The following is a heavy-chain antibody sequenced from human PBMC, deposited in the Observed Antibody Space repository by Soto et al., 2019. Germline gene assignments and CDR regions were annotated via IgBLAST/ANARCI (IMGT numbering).Heavy chain of an antibody. J-gene: IGHJ4*02. CDR2: VTHSGTA. CDR3: ARIHWAQSSLDY. D-gene: IGHD6-19*01. Sequence: PSETLSLTCSVFGCSIDSGAFSLSWIRQPPGKGLEWIGYVTHSGTAYSIPSLNGRLTLSVDSSQTQFSLKLTSVTAADSAFYYCARIHWAQSSLDYWGRGILVTVSS. V-gene: IGHV4-30-2*01. CDR1: GCSIDSGAFS.